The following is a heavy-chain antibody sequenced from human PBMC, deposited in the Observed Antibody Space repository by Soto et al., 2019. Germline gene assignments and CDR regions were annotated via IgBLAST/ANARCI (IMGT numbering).Heavy chain of an antibody. CDR1: GDSVSSNSAA. CDR2: TYYRSKWYN. V-gene: IGHV6-1*01. D-gene: IGHD3-9*01. CDR3: ARDLAALRYFDWLPDYYYYGMDV. J-gene: IGHJ6*02. Sequence: PSQTLSLTCAISGDSVSSNSAAWNWIRQSPSIGLEWLGRTYYRSKWYNDYAVSVKSRITINPDTSKNQFPLQLNSVTPEDTAVYYCARDLAALRYFDWLPDYYYYGMDVWGQGTTVTVSS.